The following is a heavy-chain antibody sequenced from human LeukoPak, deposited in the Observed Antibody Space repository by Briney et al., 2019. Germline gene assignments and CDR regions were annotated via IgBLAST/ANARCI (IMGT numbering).Heavy chain of an antibody. Sequence: PSETLSLTCAVYGGSFSGYYWSWIRQPPGKGLEWIGEINHSGSTNYNPSLKSRVTISVDTSKNQFSLKLSSVTAADTAVYYCARGDYVWGSYRYPSSFDYWGQGTLITVSS. V-gene: IGHV4-34*01. J-gene: IGHJ4*02. CDR3: ARGDYVWGSYRYPSSFDY. CDR1: GGSFSGYY. CDR2: INHSGST. D-gene: IGHD3-16*02.